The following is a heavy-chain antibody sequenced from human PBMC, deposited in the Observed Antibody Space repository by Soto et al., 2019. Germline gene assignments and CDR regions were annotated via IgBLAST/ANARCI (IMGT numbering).Heavy chain of an antibody. CDR3: ARERGTTPYYYYGMDV. Sequence: QVQLVQYGAEVKKPGASVKVSCKASGYTFTSYDINWVRQATGQGLEWMGWMNPNSGTTGYAQKFQGRVTMTRNTAISTAYMELSSLRSEDTAVYYCARERGTTPYYYYGMDVWVQGTTVTVSS. CDR1: GYTFTSYD. J-gene: IGHJ6*02. D-gene: IGHD1-7*01. V-gene: IGHV1-8*01. CDR2: MNPNSGTT.